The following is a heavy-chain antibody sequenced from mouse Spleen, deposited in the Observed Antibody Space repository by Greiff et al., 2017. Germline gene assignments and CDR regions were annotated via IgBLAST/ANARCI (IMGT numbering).Heavy chain of an antibody. J-gene: IGHJ3*01. CDR3: ARHPIPDGYQGFAY. CDR2: ISSGGSYT. D-gene: IGHD2-3*01. V-gene: IGHV5-6*01. Sequence: EVQLVESGGDLVKPGGSLKLSCAASGFTFSSYGMSWVRQTPDKRLEWVATISSGGSYTYYPDSVKGRFTISRDNAKNTLYLQMSSLKSEDTAMYYCARHPIPDGYQGFAYWGQGTLVTVSA. CDR1: GFTFSSYG.